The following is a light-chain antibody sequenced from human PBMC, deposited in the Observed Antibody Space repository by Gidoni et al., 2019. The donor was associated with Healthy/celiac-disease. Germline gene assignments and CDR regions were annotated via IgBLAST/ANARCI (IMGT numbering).Light chain of an antibody. CDR3: AAWDDSLSGPWV. CDR2: RNN. CDR1: SSNIGSNY. V-gene: IGLV1-47*01. J-gene: IGLJ3*02. Sequence: QSVLTQPPSASGTPGPRVTISCSGSSSNIGSNYVYWYQQLPGTAPKLLIYRNNQRPSGVPDRCSGSKSGTSASLAISGLRSEDEADYYCAAWDDSLSGPWVFGGGTKLTVL.